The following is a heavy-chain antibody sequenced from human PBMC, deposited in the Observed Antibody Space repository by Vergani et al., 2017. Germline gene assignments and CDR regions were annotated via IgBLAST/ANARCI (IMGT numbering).Heavy chain of an antibody. J-gene: IGHJ4*02. CDR2: IGYDGRIK. D-gene: IGHD4-17*01. CDR3: AKDGRENSDYGYFDY. Sequence: QVQLVETGGGVVQPGGSLRLYCATSGFSFNTYGAHGVRQAPGKGLEGVAFIGYDGRIKYKVDSVKGRFTISRDTSKKTLSLQMRILRADDTAVYYCAKDGRENSDYGYFDYWVQGTLVTVSS. V-gene: IGHV3-30*02. CDR1: GFSFNTYG.